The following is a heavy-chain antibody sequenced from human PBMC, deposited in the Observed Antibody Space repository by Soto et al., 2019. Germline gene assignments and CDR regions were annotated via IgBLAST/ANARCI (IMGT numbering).Heavy chain of an antibody. CDR2: ISAHNGNT. Sequence: QVHLVRCGSGGNNPGASVKFSCRGPGYAFPTYVITWVRQAPGQGLEGMGWISAHNGNTNYAQKLQGRVTVTRDTSTSTAYMELRSLRYDDTAVYYCARGRYGDYWGQGALVTVSS. CDR1: GYAFPTYV. D-gene: IGHD1-1*01. J-gene: IGHJ4*02. V-gene: IGHV1-18*01. CDR3: ARGRYGDY.